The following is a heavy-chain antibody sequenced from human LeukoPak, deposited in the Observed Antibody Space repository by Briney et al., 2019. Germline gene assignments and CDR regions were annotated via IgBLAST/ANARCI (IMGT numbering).Heavy chain of an antibody. CDR1: GFTFSDYY. D-gene: IGHD3-22*01. V-gene: IGHV3-11*01. CDR2: ISNTGSAK. J-gene: IGHJ5*02. CDR3: ASDRSGYFGP. Sequence: GWSLSLSCAASGFTFSDYYMNWLRQSPGRGLEWLSYISNTGSAKYYSDSVKGRFTISRDNAKNSVYLEMNSLRAEDTAVYFCASDRSGYFGPWGPGTLVTVSS.